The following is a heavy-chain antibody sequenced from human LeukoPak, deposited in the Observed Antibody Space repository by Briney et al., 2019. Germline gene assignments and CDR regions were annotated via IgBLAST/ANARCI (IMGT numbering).Heavy chain of an antibody. V-gene: IGHV4-30-4*01. D-gene: IGHD3-10*01. CDR2: IYYSGST. Sequence: SETLSLTCTVSGGSISSGDYYWSWIRQPPGKGLEWIGYIYYSGSTYYNPSLKSRVTISVDTSKNQFSLKLSSVTAADTAVYYCARGELDNWFDPWGQGTLVTVSS. J-gene: IGHJ5*02. CDR1: GGSISSGDYY. CDR3: ARGELDNWFDP.